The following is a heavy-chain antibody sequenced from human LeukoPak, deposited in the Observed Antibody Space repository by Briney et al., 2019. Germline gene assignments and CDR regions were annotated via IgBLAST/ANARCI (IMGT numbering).Heavy chain of an antibody. Sequence: SVKVSCKASGGTFSSYAISWVRQAPGQGLEWMGGIIPIFGTANYAQKFQGRVTITADESTSTAYMELSSLRSEDTAVYYCARERSWYYDSSVSYFDYRGQGTLVTVSS. CDR2: IIPIFGTA. V-gene: IGHV1-69*13. J-gene: IGHJ4*02. CDR1: GGTFSSYA. D-gene: IGHD3-22*01. CDR3: ARERSWYYDSSVSYFDY.